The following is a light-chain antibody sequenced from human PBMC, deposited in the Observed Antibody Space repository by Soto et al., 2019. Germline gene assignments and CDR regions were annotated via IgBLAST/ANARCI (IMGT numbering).Light chain of an antibody. Sequence: DIQLTQSPSVLSASVGDRVTITCRASQGVSTSLAWYQQAPGKAPKLLIYAASTLQSGLPSRFSGSGSGTEFTLTISCLQPEDFATYYCQQLYSYPRTFGGGTKVDIK. V-gene: IGKV1-9*01. CDR2: AAS. CDR3: QQLYSYPRT. J-gene: IGKJ4*01. CDR1: QGVSTS.